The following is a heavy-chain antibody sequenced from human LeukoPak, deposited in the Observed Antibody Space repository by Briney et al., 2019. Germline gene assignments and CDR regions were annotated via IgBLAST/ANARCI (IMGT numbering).Heavy chain of an antibody. D-gene: IGHD1-26*01. V-gene: IGHV3-74*01. CDR1: GFTFSNYM. Sequence: PGGSLRLSCAASGFTFSNYMMHWVRQAPGKGLVWVSRIKSDGITITYADSVKGRFTISRDNAKNSLYLQMNSLRADDTAVYYCARDKIVGPTTLGYWGQGTLVTVSS. J-gene: IGHJ4*02. CDR3: ARDKIVGPTTLGY. CDR2: IKSDGITI.